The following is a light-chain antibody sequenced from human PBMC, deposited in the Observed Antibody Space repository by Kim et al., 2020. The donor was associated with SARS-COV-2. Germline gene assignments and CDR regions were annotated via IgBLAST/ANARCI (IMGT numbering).Light chain of an antibody. V-gene: IGKV1-39*01. CDR2: AVS. CDR1: QSVSTS. Sequence: SASVGTRVTITGRARQSVSTSLNWYQQQPGKAPKLLIYAVSSLQSGVPSRFSGSGSGTEFTLTISSLQPEDFAIYYCQQSHGFPYSFGQGTKLEI. CDR3: QQSHGFPYS. J-gene: IGKJ2*03.